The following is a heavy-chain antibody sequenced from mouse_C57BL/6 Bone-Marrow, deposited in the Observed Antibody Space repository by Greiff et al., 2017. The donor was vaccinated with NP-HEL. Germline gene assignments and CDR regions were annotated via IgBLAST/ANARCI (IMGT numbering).Heavy chain of an antibody. V-gene: IGHV1-54*01. D-gene: IGHD2-1*01. CDR1: GYAFTNYL. CDR3: ARSYGNYGLDY. CDR2: INPGSGGT. J-gene: IGHJ2*01. Sequence: QVQLQQSGAELVRPGTSVKVSCKASGYAFTNYLIEWVKQRPGQGLEWIGVINPGSGGTNYNEKFKGKATLTADKSSSTAYMQLSSLTSEDSAVYFCARSYGNYGLDYWGQGTTLTVSS.